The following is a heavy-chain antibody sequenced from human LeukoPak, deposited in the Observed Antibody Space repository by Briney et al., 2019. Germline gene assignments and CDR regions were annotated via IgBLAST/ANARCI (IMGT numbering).Heavy chain of an antibody. V-gene: IGHV4-30-4*01. J-gene: IGHJ3*02. Sequence: SQTLSLTCTVSGGSISSGDYYWGWLRQPPGTGLEWIGYIYYSGSTYYNPSLKSRVTISVDTSKNQFSLKLSSVTAADTAVYYCAREEGYYDILTGYSSGAFDIWGQGTMVTVSS. CDR1: GGSISSGDYY. CDR3: AREEGYYDILTGYSSGAFDI. D-gene: IGHD3-9*01. CDR2: IYYSGST.